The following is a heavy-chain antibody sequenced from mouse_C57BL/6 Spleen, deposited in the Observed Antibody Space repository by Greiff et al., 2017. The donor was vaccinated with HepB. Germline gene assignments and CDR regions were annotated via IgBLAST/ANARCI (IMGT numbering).Heavy chain of an antibody. J-gene: IGHJ2*01. Sequence: VQLQQPGAELVKPGASVKLSCKASGYTFTSYWMQWVKQRPGQGLEWIGEIDPSDSYTNYNHKFKGKATLTVDTSSSTAYMQLSSLTSEDSAVYYCARSGSPRGMGYFDYWGQGTTLTVSS. CDR1: GYTFTSYW. D-gene: IGHD3-1*01. CDR2: IDPSDSYT. V-gene: IGHV1-50*01. CDR3: ARSGSPRGMGYFDY.